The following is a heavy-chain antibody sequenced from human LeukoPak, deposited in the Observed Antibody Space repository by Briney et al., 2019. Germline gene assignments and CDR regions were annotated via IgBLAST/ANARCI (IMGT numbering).Heavy chain of an antibody. CDR2: IYHSGST. Sequence: SETLSLTCAVSGGSISSGGYSWSWIRQPPGTGLEWIGYIYHSGSTYYNPSLKSRVTISVDRSKNQFSLKLSSVTAADTAVYYCARGALRFYYFDYWGQGTLVTVSS. CDR3: ARGALRFYYFDY. D-gene: IGHD3-3*01. J-gene: IGHJ4*02. V-gene: IGHV4-30-2*01. CDR1: GGSISSGGYS.